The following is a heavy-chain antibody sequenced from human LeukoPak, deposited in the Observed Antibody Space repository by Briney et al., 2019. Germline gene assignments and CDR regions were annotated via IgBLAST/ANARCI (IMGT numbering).Heavy chain of an antibody. CDR2: IGGSGSTT. D-gene: IGHD1-26*01. CDR3: AKDGVVGARRNYIDA. Sequence: GGSLRLSCAASGFTFSSYAMSWVRQAPGKGLEWVSAIGGSGSTTYYADSVKGRFTISRDNSKNTLYLQMNSLRADDTAVYYCAKDGVVGARRNYIDAWGKGTTVTVSS. J-gene: IGHJ6*03. V-gene: IGHV3-23*01. CDR1: GFTFSSYA.